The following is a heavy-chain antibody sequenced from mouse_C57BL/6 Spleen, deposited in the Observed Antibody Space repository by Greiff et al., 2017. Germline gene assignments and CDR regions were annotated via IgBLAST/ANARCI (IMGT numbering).Heavy chain of an antibody. J-gene: IGHJ1*03. D-gene: IGHD4-1*01. V-gene: IGHV5-17*01. CDR1: GFTFSDYG. CDR2: ISSGSSTI. Sequence: VQLKVSGGGLVKPGGSLKLSCAASGFTFSDYGMHWVRQAPEKGLEWVAYISSGSSTIYYADTVKGRFTISRDNAKNTLFLQMTSLRSEDTAMYYCARKNWDGYFDVWGTGTTVTVSS. CDR3: ARKNWDGYFDV.